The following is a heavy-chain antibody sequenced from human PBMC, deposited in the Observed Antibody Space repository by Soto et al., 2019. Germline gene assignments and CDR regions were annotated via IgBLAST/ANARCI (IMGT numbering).Heavy chain of an antibody. CDR1: GFTFSRYS. CDR2: ISSTTNYI. Sequence: GESLKISCAASGFTFSRYSMNWVRQAPGKGLEWVSSISSTTNYIYYADSMKGRFTVSRDNAKNSVYLDMNSLSAEDTAVYYCARESEDLTSNFDYWDQGTLVTVSS. CDR3: ARESEDLTSNFDY. V-gene: IGHV3-21*01. J-gene: IGHJ4*02.